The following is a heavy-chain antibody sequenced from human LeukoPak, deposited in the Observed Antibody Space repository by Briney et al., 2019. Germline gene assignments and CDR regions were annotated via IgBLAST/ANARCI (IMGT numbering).Heavy chain of an antibody. J-gene: IGHJ4*02. CDR3: TRGEDGGHFDY. CDR2: ITTHNGDT. Sequence: ASVTVSCKAFGYTFTNYEISWVRQAPGQGLEWMGSITTHNGDTHYAQSLRGRITLTSHTSTRAAYMELRSLRSDDTAVYYCTRGEDGGHFDYWGQGTLVTVSS. D-gene: IGHD4-23*01. CDR1: GYTFTNYE. V-gene: IGHV1-18*01.